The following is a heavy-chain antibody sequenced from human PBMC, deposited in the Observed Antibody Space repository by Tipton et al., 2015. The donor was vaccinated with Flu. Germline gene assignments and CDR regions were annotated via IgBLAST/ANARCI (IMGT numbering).Heavy chain of an antibody. CDR3: AREYSSSSGDGYDI. D-gene: IGHD6-6*01. CDR2: ISNRGSTI. Sequence: SLRLSCAASGFNFSSYEMNWVRQAPGKGLEWISYISNRGSTIYYADSVKGRFTFSRDNAKNSLYLQMNSLRADDTAVYYCAREYSSSSGDGYDIWGQGTMVTVSS. CDR1: GFNFSSYE. J-gene: IGHJ3*02. V-gene: IGHV3-48*03.